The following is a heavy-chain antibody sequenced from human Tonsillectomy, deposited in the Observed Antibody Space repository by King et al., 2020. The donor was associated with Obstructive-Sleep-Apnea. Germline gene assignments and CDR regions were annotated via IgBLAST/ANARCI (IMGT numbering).Heavy chain of an antibody. CDR3: AKGLYDISAENAMDV. D-gene: IGHD3-9*01. Sequence: VQLVESGGGLVQPGGSLRLSCGASGFTFSIYGMSWVRQAPGKGLEWVSAISGSVGSTYYADSVRGRVTISRDNSKNTLYLQMNTLRAEDTAVYYCAKGLYDISAENAMDVWGQGTTVTVSS. CDR2: ISGSVGST. J-gene: IGHJ6*02. CDR1: GFTFSIYG. V-gene: IGHV3-23*04.